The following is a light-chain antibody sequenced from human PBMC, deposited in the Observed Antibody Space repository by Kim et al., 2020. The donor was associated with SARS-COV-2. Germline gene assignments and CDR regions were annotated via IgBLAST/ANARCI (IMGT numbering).Light chain of an antibody. V-gene: IGLV1-40*01. J-gene: IGLJ1*01. CDR3: QSYDSSLSGYV. CDR1: SSNIGAGYD. Sequence: QKATISCAGRSSNIGAGYDVPWYQQHPRRAPKLLIYGNNNRPSGVPDRFSGSKSGTSASLAITGLQAEDEADYYCQSYDSSLSGYVFGTGTQLTVL. CDR2: GNN.